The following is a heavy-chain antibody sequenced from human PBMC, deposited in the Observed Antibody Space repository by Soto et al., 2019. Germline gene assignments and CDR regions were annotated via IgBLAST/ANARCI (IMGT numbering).Heavy chain of an antibody. CDR2: FIPVLDMA. J-gene: IGHJ4*02. Sequence: VQVVQSGAEVKKPESSVNVSCKPSGGTFTTYTINWVRQAPGRGLEWMGRFIPVLDMANYAQEFQGRVAITADTSTMTAYLELSRLTSDDSAVYYCAITYCRDNSCFRDFDFWGPGTRVTVSS. D-gene: IGHD2-21*01. CDR1: GGTFTTYT. CDR3: AITYCRDNSCFRDFDF. V-gene: IGHV1-69*02.